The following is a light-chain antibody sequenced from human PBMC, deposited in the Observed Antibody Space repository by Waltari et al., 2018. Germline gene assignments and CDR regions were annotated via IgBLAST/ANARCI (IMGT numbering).Light chain of an antibody. CDR2: DTS. Sequence: VLKQSPATLSLSAGERATLSCRASQIVFNYLAWYQQKRGQAPRLLMYDTSKRATGIPASFSGSGSGTDFTLTISNLEADDFALYYCQQGSILPLTFGGGTNVEIK. V-gene: IGKV3-11*01. CDR1: QIVFNY. CDR3: QQGSILPLT. J-gene: IGKJ4*01.